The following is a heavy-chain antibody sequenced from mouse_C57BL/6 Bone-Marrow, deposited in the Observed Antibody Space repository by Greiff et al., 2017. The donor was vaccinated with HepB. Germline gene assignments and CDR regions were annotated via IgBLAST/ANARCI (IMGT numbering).Heavy chain of an antibody. D-gene: IGHD1-1*01. J-gene: IGHJ1*03. Sequence: VKLQESGAELVKPGASVKLSCKASGYTFTEYTIHWVKQRSGQGLEWIGWFYPGSGSIKYNEKFKDKATLTADKSSSTVYMELSRLTSEDSAVYFCARHEAKTTVVATNNWYFDVWGTGTTVTVSS. CDR2: FYPGSGSI. CDR1: GYTFTEYT. V-gene: IGHV1-62-2*01. CDR3: ARHEAKTTVVATNNWYFDV.